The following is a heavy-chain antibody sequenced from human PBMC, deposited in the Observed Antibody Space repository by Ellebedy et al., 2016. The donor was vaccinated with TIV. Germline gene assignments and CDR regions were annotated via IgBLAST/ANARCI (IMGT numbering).Heavy chain of an antibody. CDR2: LFDTGNT. D-gene: IGHD3/OR15-3a*01. CDR3: ARRLLIFSLDKCYFDL. V-gene: IGHV4-39*01. Sequence: SETLSLTCTVSGGSISGSSYSWGWIRQPPGKGLEWIGNLFDTGNTYYNPSLTSRVSISVDTSKNQFSLSLTSVTAADTAVYYCARRLLIFSLDKCYFDLWGRGTLVTVSS. CDR1: GGSISGSSYS. J-gene: IGHJ2*01.